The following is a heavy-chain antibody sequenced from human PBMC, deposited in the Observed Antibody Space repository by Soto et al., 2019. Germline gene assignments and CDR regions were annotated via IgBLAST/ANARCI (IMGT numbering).Heavy chain of an antibody. CDR2: IYYDGNT. Sequence: SETLYLTCTVSGGSITSSSHYWGWIRQPPGKGLECIGNIYYDGNTYYNQSLKSRVTISLDTSKNQISLRRNSETSADTAVYYCARSSITPRLFMYPFDYWGQG. CDR3: ARSSITPRLFMYPFDY. V-gene: IGHV4-39*01. J-gene: IGHJ4*02. D-gene: IGHD6-6*01. CDR1: GGSITSSSHY.